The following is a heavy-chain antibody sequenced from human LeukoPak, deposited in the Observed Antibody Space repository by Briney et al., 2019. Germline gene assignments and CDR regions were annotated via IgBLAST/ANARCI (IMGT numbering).Heavy chain of an antibody. J-gene: IGHJ4*02. CDR3: ARGNSYVVVGNIDY. Sequence: PSETLSLTCTVSGGSTSSSSYYWGWIRQPPGKGLEWIGSIYYSGSTYYNPSLKSRVTISVDTSKNQFSLKLSSVTAADTAVYYCARGNSYVVVGNIDYWGQGTLVTVSS. V-gene: IGHV4-39*07. D-gene: IGHD5-18*01. CDR1: GGSTSSSSYY. CDR2: IYYSGST.